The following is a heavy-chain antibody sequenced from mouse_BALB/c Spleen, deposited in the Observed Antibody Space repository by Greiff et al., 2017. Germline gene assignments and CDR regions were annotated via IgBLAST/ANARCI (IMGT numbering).Heavy chain of an antibody. Sequence: DVMLVESGGGLVKPGGSLKLSCAASGFTFSDYYMYWVRQTPEKRLEWVATISDGGSYTYYPDSVKGRFTISRDNAKNNLYLQMSSLKSEDTAMYYCARDKALLMDYWGQGTSVTVSS. V-gene: IGHV5-4*02. J-gene: IGHJ4*01. CDR1: GFTFSDYY. CDR2: ISDGGSYT. CDR3: ARDKALLMDY. D-gene: IGHD2-10*01.